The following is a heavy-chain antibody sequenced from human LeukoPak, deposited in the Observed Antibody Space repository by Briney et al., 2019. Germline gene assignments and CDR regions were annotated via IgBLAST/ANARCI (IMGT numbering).Heavy chain of an antibody. CDR3: ARAQWLGFDY. D-gene: IGHD6-19*01. V-gene: IGHV1-69*06. CDR1: GGTFSSYA. Sequence: GASAKVSCKASGGTFSSYAISWVRQAPGQGLEWMGGIIPIFGTANYAQKFQGRVTITADKSTSTAYMELSSLRSEDTAVYYCARAQWLGFDYWGQGTLVTVSS. CDR2: IIPIFGTA. J-gene: IGHJ4*02.